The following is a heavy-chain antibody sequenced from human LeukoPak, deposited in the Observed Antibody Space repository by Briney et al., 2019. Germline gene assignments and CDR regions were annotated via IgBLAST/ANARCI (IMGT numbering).Heavy chain of an antibody. J-gene: IGHJ4*02. V-gene: IGHV3-21*01. CDR3: ASVVVVIN. CDR2: ISSSGSYI. CDR1: GFTVSSNF. Sequence: GGSLRLSCAASGFTVSSNFMSWVRQAPGKGLEWVSSISSSGSYIYYADSVKGRFTISRDNAKNSLYLQMNSLRAEDTAVYYCASVVVVINWGQGTLVTVSS. D-gene: IGHD3-22*01.